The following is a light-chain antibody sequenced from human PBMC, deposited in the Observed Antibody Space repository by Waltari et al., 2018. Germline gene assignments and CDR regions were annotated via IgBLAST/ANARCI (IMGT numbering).Light chain of an antibody. Sequence: AIRMTQSPSSLSASTGDRVTITCRASQGISSYLAWYQQKPGKAPKLLIYAASTLQSEVPSRFSGSGSGTDFTLTISCLQSEDFATYYCQQYYSYPLKWTFGQGTKVEIK. CDR2: AAS. J-gene: IGKJ1*01. CDR3: QQYYSYPLKWT. CDR1: QGISSY. V-gene: IGKV1-8*01.